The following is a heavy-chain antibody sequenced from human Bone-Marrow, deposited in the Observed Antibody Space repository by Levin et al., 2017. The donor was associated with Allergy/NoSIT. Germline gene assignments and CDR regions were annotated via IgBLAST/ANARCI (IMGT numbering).Heavy chain of an antibody. Sequence: VASVKVSCKASGYTFTGYYMHWVRQAPGQGLEWMGRINPKSGDTKYAQKFQGRVTMTRDTSISTAYMELSTLISDDTAVYYCASLYESNFYNYYDMDVWGKGTTVTVSS. CDR2: INPKSGDT. D-gene: IGHD3-16*01. V-gene: IGHV1-2*06. J-gene: IGHJ6*04. CDR3: ASLYESNFYNYYDMDV. CDR1: GYTFTGYY.